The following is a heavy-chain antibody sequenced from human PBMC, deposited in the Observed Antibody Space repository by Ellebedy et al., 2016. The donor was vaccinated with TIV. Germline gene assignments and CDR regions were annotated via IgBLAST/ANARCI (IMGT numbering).Heavy chain of an antibody. CDR3: ARDGSGYCSGGSCSGELDY. CDR2: IYYSGST. J-gene: IGHJ4*02. V-gene: IGHV4-59*01. Sequence: MPGGSLRLSCTVSGGSTSSYYWSWIRQPPGKGLEWIGYIYYSGSTNYNPSLKSRVTISVDTSKNQFSLKLSSVTAADTAVYYCARDGSGYCSGGSCSGELDYWGQGTLVTVSS. CDR1: GGSTSSYY. D-gene: IGHD2-15*01.